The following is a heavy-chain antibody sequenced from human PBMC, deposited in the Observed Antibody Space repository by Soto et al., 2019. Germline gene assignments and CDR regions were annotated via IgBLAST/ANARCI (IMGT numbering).Heavy chain of an antibody. V-gene: IGHV5-51*07. CDR3: ARLGFLEWPFADDY. J-gene: IGHJ4*02. CDR2: IYPGDSDT. D-gene: IGHD3-3*01. Sequence: GESQKISWKGSGYSFTSYWIGWLHQMPGKGLEWMGIIYPGDSDTRYSPSFQGQVTISADKSISTAYLQWSSLKASDTAMYYCARLGFLEWPFADDYWGQGTLVTVSS. CDR1: GYSFTSYW.